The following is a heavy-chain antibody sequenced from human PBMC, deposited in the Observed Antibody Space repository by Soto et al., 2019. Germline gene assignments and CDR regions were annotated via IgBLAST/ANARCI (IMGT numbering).Heavy chain of an antibody. CDR2: ISGSGGST. J-gene: IGHJ3*02. CDR1: GFTFSSYA. D-gene: IGHD4-17*01. V-gene: IGHV3-23*01. CDR3: AKPGRGTTVTTWGDGGAFDI. Sequence: GGSLRLSCAASGFTFSSYAMSWVRQAPGKGLEWVSAISGSGGSTYYADSVKGRFTISRDNSKNTLYLQMNSLRAEDTAVYYCAKPGRGTTVTTWGDGGAFDIWGQGTMVTVSS.